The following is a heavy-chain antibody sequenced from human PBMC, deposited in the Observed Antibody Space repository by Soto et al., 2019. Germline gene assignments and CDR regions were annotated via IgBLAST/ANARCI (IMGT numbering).Heavy chain of an antibody. Sequence: QVQLQESGPGLVKPSQTLSLTCTVSGGSISSGDYYWSWIRQPPGKGLEWIGYIYYSGSTYYNPSLKSRVTISVDTSKNQFSLKLSSVTATDTAVYYCARAQGSSGYYPDYWGQGTLVTVSS. CDR1: GGSISSGDYY. V-gene: IGHV4-30-4*01. J-gene: IGHJ4*02. CDR2: IYYSGST. D-gene: IGHD3-22*01. CDR3: ARAQGSSGYYPDY.